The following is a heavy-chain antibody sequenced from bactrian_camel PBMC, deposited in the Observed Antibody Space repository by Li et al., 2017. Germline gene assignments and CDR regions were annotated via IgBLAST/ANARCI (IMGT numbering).Heavy chain of an antibody. J-gene: IGHJ4*01. V-gene: IGHV3S1*01. Sequence: HVQLVESGGGLVQPGGSLRLSCTTSGFTFRNYGMSWVRQAPGKGLEWVSTIYTADGRTKSADSVKDRFTVSRDNAKNMLYLQMNNLKSEDTALYYCAKALGGGTYYTGEYGYWGQGTQVTVS. CDR3: AKALGGGTYYTGEYGY. D-gene: IGHD2*01. CDR1: GFTFRNYG. CDR2: IYTADGRT.